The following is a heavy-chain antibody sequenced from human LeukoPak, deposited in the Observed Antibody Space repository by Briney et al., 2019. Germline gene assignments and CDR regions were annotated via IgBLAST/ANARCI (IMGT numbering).Heavy chain of an antibody. CDR3: AKDRYSSSWLDY. Sequence: GGSLRLSCAASGVTFSSYGMHWVRQAPGKGLEWVAVISYDGSNKYYADSVKGRFTISRDNSKNTLYMQMNSLRAEDTAVYYCAKDRYSSSWLDYWGQGTLVTVSS. CDR1: GVTFSSYG. V-gene: IGHV3-30*18. J-gene: IGHJ4*02. CDR2: ISYDGSNK. D-gene: IGHD6-13*01.